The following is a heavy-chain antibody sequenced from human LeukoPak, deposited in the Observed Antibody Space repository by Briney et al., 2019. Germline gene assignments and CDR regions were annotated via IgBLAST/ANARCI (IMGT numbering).Heavy chain of an antibody. CDR3: ARARLVGRTSRGIDY. CDR2: IYYSGST. Sequence: SETLSLTCTVSGGSISSSSYYWGWIRQPPGKGLEWIGSIYYSGSTYYNPSLKSRVTISVDTSKNQFSLKLSSVTAADTAVFYCARARLVGRTSRGIDYWGQGTLVTVSS. D-gene: IGHD1-26*01. J-gene: IGHJ4*02. V-gene: IGHV4-39*07. CDR1: GGSISSSSYY.